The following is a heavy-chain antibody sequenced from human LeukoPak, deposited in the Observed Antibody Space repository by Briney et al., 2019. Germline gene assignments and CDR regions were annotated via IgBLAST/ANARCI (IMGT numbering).Heavy chain of an antibody. CDR1: GGSISSYY. V-gene: IGHV4-59*01. Sequence: SETLSLTCTVSGGSISSYYWSWVRQPPGKGLEWIGYIYYSGSTNYNPSLTSRVTISVDTSKNQFSLKLSSVTAADTAVYYCARNIGAALNWFDPWGQGTLVTVSS. CDR2: IYYSGST. J-gene: IGHJ5*02. CDR3: ARNIGAALNWFDP. D-gene: IGHD6-25*01.